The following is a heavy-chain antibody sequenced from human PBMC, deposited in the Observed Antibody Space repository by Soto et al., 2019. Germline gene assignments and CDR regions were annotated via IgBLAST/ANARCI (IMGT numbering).Heavy chain of an antibody. Sequence: GGSLRLSCAASGFTFSSYAMSWVRQAPGKGLEWVSAISGSGGSTYYADSVKGRFTISSDNSKNTLYLQMNSLRAEDTDVYDCSKDQKDSSVGDDGAYYFDYWGQGTLVTVSS. V-gene: IGHV3-23*01. CDR2: ISGSGGST. D-gene: IGHD6-19*01. J-gene: IGHJ4*02. CDR3: SKDQKDSSVGDDGAYYFDY. CDR1: GFTFSSYA.